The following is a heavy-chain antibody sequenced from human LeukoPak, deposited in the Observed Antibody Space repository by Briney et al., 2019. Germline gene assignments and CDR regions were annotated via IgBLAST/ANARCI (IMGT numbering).Heavy chain of an antibody. D-gene: IGHD7-27*01. J-gene: IGHJ4*02. V-gene: IGHV4-39*07. Sequence: PSETLSLTCTVSGDSISSSNYYWGWIRQPPGKGLEWIASIYYSGSTYYNPSLKSRVTISADTSKNQFSLKLYSVTAADTAVYYCATRKLGNDYWGQGTLVTVSS. CDR3: ATRKLGNDY. CDR2: IYYSGST. CDR1: GDSISSSNYY.